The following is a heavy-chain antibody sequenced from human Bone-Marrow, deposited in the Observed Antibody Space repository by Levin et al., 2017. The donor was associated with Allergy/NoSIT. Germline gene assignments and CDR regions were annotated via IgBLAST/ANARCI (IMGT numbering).Heavy chain of an antibody. CDR3: GRTGNYVLDH. J-gene: IGHJ4*02. CDR1: GGYISGTTYP. D-gene: IGHD3-16*01. Sequence: TTSETLSLTCTVSGGYISGTTYPWVWIRQPPGKGLEWIGTIFDGGTTYYSPSLKGRVAISVDASKNQFSLTFNTVTAADMATYYCGRTGNYVLDHWGPGTLVTVSS. V-gene: IGHV4-39*07. CDR2: IFDGGTT.